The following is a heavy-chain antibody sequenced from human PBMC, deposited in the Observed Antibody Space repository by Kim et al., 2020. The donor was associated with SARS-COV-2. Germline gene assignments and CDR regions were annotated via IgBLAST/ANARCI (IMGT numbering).Heavy chain of an antibody. D-gene: IGHD2-2*01. CDR3: ARTPEVVVVTAAMGAFDT. CDR2: TYYRSKWYN. J-gene: IGHJ3*02. Sequence: SQTLSLTCAISGDSVSSNSAAWNWIRQSPSRGLEWLGRTYYRSKWYNDYAVSVKSRITINPDTSKNQFSLQLNSVTPEDTAVYYCARTPEVVVVTAAMGAFDTWGQGTMVTVSS. CDR1: GDSVSSNSAA. V-gene: IGHV6-1*01.